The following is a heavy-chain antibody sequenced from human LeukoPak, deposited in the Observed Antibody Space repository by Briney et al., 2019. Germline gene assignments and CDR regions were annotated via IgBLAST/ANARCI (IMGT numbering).Heavy chain of an antibody. Sequence: GASVKVSCKASGGTFSSYAISWVRQAPGQGLEWMGRIIPILGIANYAQKFQGRVTITADKSTSTAYMELSSLRSEDTAVYYCARDGYNYPYDYWGQGTLATVSS. CDR3: ARDGYNYPYDY. CDR2: IIPILGIA. D-gene: IGHD5-24*01. CDR1: GGTFSSYA. J-gene: IGHJ4*02. V-gene: IGHV1-69*04.